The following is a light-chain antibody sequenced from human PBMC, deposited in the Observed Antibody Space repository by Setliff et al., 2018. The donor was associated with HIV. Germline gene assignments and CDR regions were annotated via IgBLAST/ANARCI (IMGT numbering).Light chain of an antibody. J-gene: IGLJ1*01. CDR2: EVS. CDR1: SSDVGGSNY. Sequence: QSVLTQPASVSGSPGQSITISCTGTSSDVGGSNYVSWYQQHPGKAPKLMIYEVSNRPSWVSNRFSGSKSGNTASLTISGLQAEDEADYYCSSYTFSSTPDVFGTGTKVTVL. V-gene: IGLV2-14*01. CDR3: SSYTFSSTPDV.